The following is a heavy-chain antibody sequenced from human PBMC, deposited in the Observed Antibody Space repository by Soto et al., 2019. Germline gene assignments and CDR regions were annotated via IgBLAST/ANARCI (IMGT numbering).Heavy chain of an antibody. CDR2: IRGDGNDA. J-gene: IGHJ4*02. CDR1: GFTFSTYW. D-gene: IGHD3-10*01. V-gene: IGHV3-74*01. Sequence: EVQLVESGGGIVQPGGSLRLSCVASGFTFSTYWMNWVRQAPGKGLVWVSRIRGDGNDANYADSVRGRFSISSDNAKSTLYLQMNSLRAEDTAVYYCAGDLVSGSGSLGHWGQGTLVTVSS. CDR3: AGDLVSGSGSLGH.